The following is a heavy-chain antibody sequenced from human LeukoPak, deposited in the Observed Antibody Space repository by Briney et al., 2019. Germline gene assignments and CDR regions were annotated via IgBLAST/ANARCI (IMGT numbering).Heavy chain of an antibody. D-gene: IGHD6-13*01. J-gene: IGHJ4*02. Sequence: PSETLSLTCAVYGGSFSDYYWSWIRQPPGKGLEWIGEINHSGSTNYNPSLKSRATISVDTSKNQFSLKLSSVTAADTAVYYCARGRPGIAAAGTFDYWGQGTLVTVSS. V-gene: IGHV4-34*01. CDR1: GGSFSDYY. CDR2: INHSGST. CDR3: ARGRPGIAAAGTFDY.